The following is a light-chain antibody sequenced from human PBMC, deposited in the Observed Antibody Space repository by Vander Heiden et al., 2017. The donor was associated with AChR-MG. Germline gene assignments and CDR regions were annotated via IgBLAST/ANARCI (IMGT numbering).Light chain of an antibody. V-gene: IGLV7-46*01. CDR2: DTS. CDR3: LLSNSGAVV. Sequence: QAVVTQEPSLTVSPGGTVTLTCGSSTGAVTSGHYPYWFQQKPGHAPRTLIYDTSNTHSWTPARFSGSLLGGKAALTLSGAQPEDEAEYYCLLSNSGAVVFGGGTKLTVL. J-gene: IGLJ2*01. CDR1: TGAVTSGHY.